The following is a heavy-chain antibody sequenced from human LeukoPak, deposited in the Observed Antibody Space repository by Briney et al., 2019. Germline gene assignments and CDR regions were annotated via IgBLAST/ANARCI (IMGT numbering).Heavy chain of an antibody. Sequence: GGSLRLSCAASGFTFSSDVMSWVRQAPGKGLECVSAISGSGGRTYYADSVKGRFTISRDNSKNTLYLQMNSLRAEDTAVYYCAKVRAPRQYYFDYWGQGTLVTVSS. CDR2: ISGSGGRT. CDR3: AKVRAPRQYYFDY. V-gene: IGHV3-23*01. J-gene: IGHJ4*02. D-gene: IGHD1-26*01. CDR1: GFTFSSDV.